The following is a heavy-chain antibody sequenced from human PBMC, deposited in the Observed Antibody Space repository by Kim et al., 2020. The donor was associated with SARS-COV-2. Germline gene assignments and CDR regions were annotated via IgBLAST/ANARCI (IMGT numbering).Heavy chain of an antibody. V-gene: IGHV3-33*01. CDR2: IWYDGSNK. D-gene: IGHD1-1*01. CDR3: AGRIQLDY. Sequence: GGSLRLSCAASGFSFSTYGMQWVRQAPGKGLEWVAVIWYDGSNKYYGDSVKGRFTISRDNSKNTLYLQMDSLRAEDTAVYYCAGRIQLDYWGQGTLVTVSS. J-gene: IGHJ4*02. CDR1: GFSFSTYG.